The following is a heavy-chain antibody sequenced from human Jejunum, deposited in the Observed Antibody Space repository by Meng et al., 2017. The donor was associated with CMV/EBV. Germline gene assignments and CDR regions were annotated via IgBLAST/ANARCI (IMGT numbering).Heavy chain of an antibody. V-gene: IGHV3-74*01. D-gene: IGHD6-13*01. Sequence: CAASGFAFSGYRMHWVRQAPGKGLVWVSRINSDGSTTNYADSVKGRFTISRDNAKNTLYLQMNSLRAEDTAVYYCASSIEATGDHWGQGTLVTVSS. CDR1: GFAFSGYR. CDR2: INSDGSTT. J-gene: IGHJ4*02. CDR3: ASSIEATGDH.